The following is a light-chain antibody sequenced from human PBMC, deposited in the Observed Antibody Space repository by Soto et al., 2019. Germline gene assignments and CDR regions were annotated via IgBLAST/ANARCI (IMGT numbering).Light chain of an antibody. CDR3: QQYGRGT. CDR1: QSVSSSY. V-gene: IGKV3-20*01. CDR2: GAF. Sequence: EIVLTQSPGTLSLSPGERATLSCRASQSVSSSYLAWYQQKPGQAPRLLIYGAFSRATGIPDRISGSGSGTDFTLTISRLEPEDFAVYYCQQYGRGTFGQGTKVEIK. J-gene: IGKJ1*01.